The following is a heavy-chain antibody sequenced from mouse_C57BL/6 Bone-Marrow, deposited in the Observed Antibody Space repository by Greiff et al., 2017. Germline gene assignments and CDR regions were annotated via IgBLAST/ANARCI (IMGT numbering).Heavy chain of an antibody. J-gene: IGHJ2*01. CDR1: GYTFTSYN. D-gene: IGHD1-1*01. CDR3: ARGDYYGSSLLFDY. CDR2: IYPGNGDT. Sequence: LQESGAELVRPGASVKMSCKASGYTFTSYNMHWVKQTPRQGLEWIGAIYPGNGDTSYNQKFKGKATLTVDKSSSTAYMQLSSLTSEDSAVYFCARGDYYGSSLLFDYWGQGTTLTVSS. V-gene: IGHV1-12*01.